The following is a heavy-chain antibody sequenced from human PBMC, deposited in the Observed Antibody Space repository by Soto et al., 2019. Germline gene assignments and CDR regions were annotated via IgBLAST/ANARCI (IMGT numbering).Heavy chain of an antibody. V-gene: IGHV3-33*01. Sequence: GGSLRLSCAASGFTFSSYGMHWVRQAPGKGLEWVAVIWYDGSNKYYADSVKGRFTISRDNSKNTLYLQMNSLRAEDTAVYYCARDSTSVPWNTGPLDYWGQGTLVTVSS. D-gene: IGHD1-1*01. CDR2: IWYDGSNK. CDR1: GFTFSSYG. CDR3: ARDSTSVPWNTGPLDY. J-gene: IGHJ4*02.